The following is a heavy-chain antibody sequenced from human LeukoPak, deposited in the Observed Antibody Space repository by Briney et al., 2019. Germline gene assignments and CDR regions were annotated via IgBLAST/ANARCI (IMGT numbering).Heavy chain of an antibody. CDR3: AREGYSSTPRYYYYGMDV. J-gene: IGHJ6*02. D-gene: IGHD6-13*01. CDR1: GGTFSSYA. Sequence: SVKVSCKASGGTFSSYAISWVRQAPGQGLEWMGEIIPIFGTANYAQKFQGRVTITADESTSTAYMELSSLRSEDTAVYYCAREGYSSTPRYYYYGMDVWGQGTTVTVSS. V-gene: IGHV1-69*13. CDR2: IIPIFGTA.